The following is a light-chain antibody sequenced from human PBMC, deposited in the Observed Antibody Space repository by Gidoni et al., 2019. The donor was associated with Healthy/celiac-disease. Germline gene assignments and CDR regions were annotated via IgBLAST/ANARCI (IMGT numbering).Light chain of an antibody. CDR2: GAS. V-gene: IGKV3-20*01. Sequence: EIVLTQTPGTLSLSPGDRATRACRASESVSSSYLAWYQQKPGQAPRLLIYGASSRATGIPDRFSGSGSGTDFTLTISRLQPEAFAVYYCQQYGSSPPVTFGRGTKVEIK. CDR3: QQYGSSPPVT. CDR1: ESVSSSY. J-gene: IGKJ4*01.